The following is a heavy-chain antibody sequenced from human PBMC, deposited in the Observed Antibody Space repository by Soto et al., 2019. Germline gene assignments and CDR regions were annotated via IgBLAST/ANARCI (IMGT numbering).Heavy chain of an antibody. V-gene: IGHV4-59*01. CDR2: IYYTGGT. D-gene: IGHD7-27*01. J-gene: IGHJ5*02. CDR3: ASGTLGTRAGPDA. CDR1: GVTIRGYY. Sequence: SETLSLTCNVSGVTIRGYYWNWIRQPPGKRLEWIGSIYYTGGTNYNPSLKSRVTISVDTSKNHFSLKFNSLTAADTAVYYCASGTLGTRAGPDAWGQGTLVTVSS.